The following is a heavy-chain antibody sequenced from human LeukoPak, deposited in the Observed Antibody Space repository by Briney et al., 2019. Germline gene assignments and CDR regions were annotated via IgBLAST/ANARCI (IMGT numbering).Heavy chain of an antibody. CDR2: ISAYNGNT. CDR1: GYTFTSYG. CDR3: ARAVMVRGVITFDY. Sequence: ASVKVSCKASGYTFTSYGISWVRQAPGQGLEWMGWISAYNGNTNYAQKLQGRVTMTTDTSTSTAYMELRSLRSDDTAVYYCARAVMVRGVITFDYWGQGTLVTVSS. V-gene: IGHV1-18*01. D-gene: IGHD3-10*01. J-gene: IGHJ4*02.